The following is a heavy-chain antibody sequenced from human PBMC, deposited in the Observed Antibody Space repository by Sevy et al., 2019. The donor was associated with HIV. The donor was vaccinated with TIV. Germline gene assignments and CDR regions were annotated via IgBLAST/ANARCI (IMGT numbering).Heavy chain of an antibody. Sequence: GGSLRLSCAASGFTFSSYAMHWVRQAPGKGLEWVAVISYDGSNKDYADSVKGRFTISRDNSKNTLYLQMNSLRAEDTAVYYCAREDDFWSYFDYWGQGTLVTVSS. D-gene: IGHD3-3*01. CDR1: GFTFSSYA. V-gene: IGHV3-30-3*01. J-gene: IGHJ4*02. CDR2: ISYDGSNK. CDR3: AREDDFWSYFDY.